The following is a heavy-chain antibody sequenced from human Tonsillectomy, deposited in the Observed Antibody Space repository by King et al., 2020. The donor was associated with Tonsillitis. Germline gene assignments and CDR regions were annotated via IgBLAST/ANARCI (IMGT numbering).Heavy chain of an antibody. CDR1: GGSISSHY. D-gene: IGHD7-27*01. CDR3: ARELVTGDESYFDS. CDR2: IYYTGST. J-gene: IGHJ4*02. Sequence: VQLQESGPGLVKPSETLSLTCNVSGGSISSHYWSWIRQPPGKGLQWIGYIYYTGSTNYNPSLKSRVTISLDTSKNHFSLKVTSVTAADTAVYYCARELVTGDESYFDSCGQGTLVTVSS. V-gene: IGHV4-59*11.